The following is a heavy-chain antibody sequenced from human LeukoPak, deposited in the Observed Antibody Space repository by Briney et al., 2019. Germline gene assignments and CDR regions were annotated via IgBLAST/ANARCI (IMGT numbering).Heavy chain of an antibody. CDR2: ISHSGYT. D-gene: IGHD2-21*02. J-gene: IGHJ4*02. CDR1: GVSFNDYY. V-gene: IGHV4-34*01. Sequence: SETLSLTCAVSGVSFNDYYWSWVRQTPGKGLEWIGEISHSGYTNDSPSLKSRVTLSIDTSRKQFSLNLRSVTVADTGIYYCTRMTAGHDYWGQGTLVTVSS. CDR3: TRMTAGHDY.